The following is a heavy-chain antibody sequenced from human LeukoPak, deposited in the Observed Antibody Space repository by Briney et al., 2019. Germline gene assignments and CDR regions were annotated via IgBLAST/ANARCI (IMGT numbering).Heavy chain of an antibody. V-gene: IGHV4-59*08. J-gene: IGHJ6*02. CDR2: IYYSGST. CDR3: ARGVVANYYGMDV. D-gene: IGHD2-15*01. Sequence: PSETLSLTCTVSGGSISSYYWSWIRQPPGKGPEWIGYIYYSGSTNYNPSLKSRVTISVDTSKNQFSLKLSSVTAADTAVYYCARGVVANYYGMDVWGQGTTVTVSS. CDR1: GGSISSYY.